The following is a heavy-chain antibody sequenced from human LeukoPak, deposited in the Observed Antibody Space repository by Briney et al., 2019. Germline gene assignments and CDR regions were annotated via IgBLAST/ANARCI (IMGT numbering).Heavy chain of an antibody. CDR3: AKEDSSSWSNFDY. V-gene: IGHV3-30*18. CDR1: GFTFSSYG. D-gene: IGHD6-13*01. CDR2: ISYDGSNK. J-gene: IGHJ4*02. Sequence: GGSLRLSCAASGFTFSSYGMHWVRQAPGKGLEWVAAISYDGSNKYYADSVKGRFTISRDNSKNTLYLQMNSLRAEDTAVYYCAKEDSSSWSNFDYWGQGTLVTVSS.